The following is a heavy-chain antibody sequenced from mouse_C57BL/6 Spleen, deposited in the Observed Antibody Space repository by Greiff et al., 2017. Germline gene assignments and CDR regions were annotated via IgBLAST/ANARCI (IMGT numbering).Heavy chain of an antibody. J-gene: IGHJ2*01. CDR1: GYTFTSYW. D-gene: IGHD2-14*01. Sequence: QVQLQQPGAELVKPGASVKLSCKASGYTFTSYWMQWVKQRPGQGLERIGEIDPSDSYTNYNQKFKGKATLTVDTSSSTAYMQLSSLTSEDSAVYYCARRYLSYAFDYWGQGTTLTVSS. CDR3: ARRYLSYAFDY. V-gene: IGHV1-50*01. CDR2: IDPSDSYT.